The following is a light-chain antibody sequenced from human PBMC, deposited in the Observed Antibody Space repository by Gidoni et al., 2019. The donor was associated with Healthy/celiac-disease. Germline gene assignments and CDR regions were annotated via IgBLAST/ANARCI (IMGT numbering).Light chain of an antibody. Sequence: ENVFTPSPGTLSLSPGERATLSCRASQSVSSSYLAWYQQKPGQAPRLLIYGASSRATGIPDRFSGSGSGTDFTLTISRLEPEDFAVYYCQQYGSSPKLTFGGGTKVEIK. CDR3: QQYGSSPKLT. CDR2: GAS. V-gene: IGKV3-20*01. CDR1: QSVSSSY. J-gene: IGKJ4*01.